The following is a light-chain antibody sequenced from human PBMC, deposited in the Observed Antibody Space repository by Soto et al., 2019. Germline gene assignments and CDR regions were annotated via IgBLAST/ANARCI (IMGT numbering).Light chain of an antibody. CDR2: DGS. CDR1: SSDVGGYNY. V-gene: IGLV2-11*01. J-gene: IGLJ1*01. CDR3: CSYAGRPRYV. Sequence: QSALTQPRSVSGSPGQSVTISCTGTSSDVGGYNYVSWYQQHPGKAPKVLIYDGSERPSGVPERFSGSKSGNTASLTISGHQAEEEADYYCCSYAGRPRYVFGAGTKLTVL.